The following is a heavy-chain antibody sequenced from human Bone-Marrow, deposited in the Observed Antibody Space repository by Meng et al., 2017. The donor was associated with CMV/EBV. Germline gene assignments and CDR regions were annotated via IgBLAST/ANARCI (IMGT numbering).Heavy chain of an antibody. CDR3: ARDRRKGPSSTTCSF. Sequence: GESLKISCAASGFTFSSYEMNWVRQAPGKGLEWVSYISSSGSTIYYADSVKGRFTISRDNSKNTLYVQMNNLRAEDTAVYYCARDRRKGPSSTTCSFWGQGTLVTVSS. CDR1: GFTFSSYE. V-gene: IGHV3-48*03. D-gene: IGHD2-2*01. J-gene: IGHJ4*02. CDR2: ISSSGSTI.